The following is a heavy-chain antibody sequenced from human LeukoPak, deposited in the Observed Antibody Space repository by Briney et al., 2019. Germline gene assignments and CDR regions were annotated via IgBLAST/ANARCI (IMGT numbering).Heavy chain of an antibody. Sequence: GASVKVSCKASGGTFSSYAISWVRQAPGQGLEWMGRIIPILGIANYAQKFQGRVTITADKSTSTAYMELSSLGSEDTAVYYCARDRFHCSGGSCYSGGYFDYWGQGTLVTVSS. V-gene: IGHV1-69*04. J-gene: IGHJ4*02. CDR3: ARDRFHCSGGSCYSGGYFDY. D-gene: IGHD2-15*01. CDR1: GGTFSSYA. CDR2: IIPILGIA.